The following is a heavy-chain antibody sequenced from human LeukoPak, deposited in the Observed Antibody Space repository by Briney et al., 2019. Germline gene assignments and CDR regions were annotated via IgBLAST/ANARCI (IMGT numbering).Heavy chain of an antibody. D-gene: IGHD5-12*01. CDR2: IYYSGST. Sequence: SETLSLTCTVSGGSISSYYWSWIRQPPGKGLEWIGYIYYSGSTNYNPSLKSRVTISVDTSKNQFSLKLSSMTAADTAVYYCARSGYDYVRVDYWGQGTLVTVSS. J-gene: IGHJ4*02. V-gene: IGHV4-59*08. CDR3: ARSGYDYVRVDY. CDR1: GGSISSYY.